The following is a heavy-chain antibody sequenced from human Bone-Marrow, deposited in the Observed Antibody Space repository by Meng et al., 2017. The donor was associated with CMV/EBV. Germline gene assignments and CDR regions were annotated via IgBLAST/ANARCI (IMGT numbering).Heavy chain of an antibody. CDR3: ARTGYSSGWFSVDY. CDR2: IYYSGST. CDR1: GGSISSFY. Sequence: TVSGGSISSFYWSWIRQPPGKGLEWIGYIYYSGSTNYSPSLKSRVTISVDTSKNQFSLKLSSVTAADTAVYYCARTGYSSGWFSVDYWGQGTLVTVSS. D-gene: IGHD6-19*01. V-gene: IGHV4-59*01. J-gene: IGHJ4*02.